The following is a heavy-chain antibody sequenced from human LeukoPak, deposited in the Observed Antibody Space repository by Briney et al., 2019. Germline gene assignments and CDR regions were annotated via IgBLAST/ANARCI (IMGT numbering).Heavy chain of an antibody. CDR2: ISYDGSNK. CDR3: ARDNPVD. J-gene: IGHJ4*02. V-gene: IGHV3-30-3*01. Sequence: GGSLRLSCAASGFTFSSYAMHWVRQAPGKGLEWVAVISYDGSNKYYADSVKGRFTISRDNSKNTLYLQMNSLRAEDTAVYYCARDNPVDWGQGTLVTVSS. D-gene: IGHD1-14*01. CDR1: GFTFSSYA.